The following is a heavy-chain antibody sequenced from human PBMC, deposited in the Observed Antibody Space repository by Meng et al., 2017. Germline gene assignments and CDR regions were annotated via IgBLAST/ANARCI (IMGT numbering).Heavy chain of an antibody. CDR1: GFTFSSYS. V-gene: IGHV3-21*01. J-gene: IGHJ4*02. CDR3: AREQWLQSEGFDY. D-gene: IGHD5-24*01. Sequence: EVQLVESGGGLVKPGGSLRLSCAASGFTFSSYSMNWVRQAPGKGLEWVSSISSSSSYIYYADSVKGRFTISRDNAKNSLYLQMNSLRAEDTAVYYCAREQWLQSEGFDYWGQGTLVTVSS. CDR2: ISSSSSYI.